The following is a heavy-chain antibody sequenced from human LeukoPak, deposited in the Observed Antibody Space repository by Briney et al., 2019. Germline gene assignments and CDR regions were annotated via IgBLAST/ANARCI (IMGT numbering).Heavy chain of an antibody. CDR1: GFTFSSYA. D-gene: IGHD3-10*01. V-gene: IGHV3-48*04. CDR3: ARDRGKYFDY. J-gene: IGHJ4*02. CDR2: ISSSSSTI. Sequence: GGSLRLSCAASGFTFSSYAMSWVRQAPGKGLEWVSYISSSSSTIYYADSVKGRFTISRDNAKNSLYLQMNSLRAEDTAVYYCARDRGKYFDYWGQGTLVTVSS.